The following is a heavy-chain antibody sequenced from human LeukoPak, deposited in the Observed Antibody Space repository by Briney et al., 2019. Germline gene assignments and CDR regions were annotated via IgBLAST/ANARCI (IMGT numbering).Heavy chain of an antibody. D-gene: IGHD4-23*01. J-gene: IGHJ4*02. CDR2: ISGSGGYI. CDR3: ARLGYGGGINNDY. V-gene: IGHV3-21*01. Sequence: GGSLRLSCAASGFTFSSYSLNWVRQAPGKGLEWVSSISGSGGYIYYADSVKGRFTVSRDNAKNSLYLQMNSLRAEDTAVYYCARLGYGGGINNDYWGQGTLVTVSS. CDR1: GFTFSSYS.